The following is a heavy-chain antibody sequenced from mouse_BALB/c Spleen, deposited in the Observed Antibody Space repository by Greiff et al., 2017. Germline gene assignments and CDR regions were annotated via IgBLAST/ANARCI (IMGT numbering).Heavy chain of an antibody. V-gene: IGHV2-9*02. CDR3: ARERGRSRDYYARDY. CDR1: GFSLTSYG. CDR2: IWAGGST. Sequence: VQLVESGPGLVAPSQCLSITCTVSGFSLTSYGVHWVRQPPGKGLEWLGVIWAGGSTNYNSALMSRLSISKDNSKSQVFLKMNSLQTDDTAMYYCARERGRSRDYYARDYWGKGTSDTVST. J-gene: IGHJ4*01.